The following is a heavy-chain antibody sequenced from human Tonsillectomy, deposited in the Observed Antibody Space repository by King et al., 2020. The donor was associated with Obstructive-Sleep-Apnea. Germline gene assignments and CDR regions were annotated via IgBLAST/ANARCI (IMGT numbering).Heavy chain of an antibody. CDR2: INTRGTT. D-gene: IGHD3-10*01. Sequence: VQLVESGGGMVQPGGSLRLSCLASGFTFSNYAISWVRQAPGKGLQWVSAINTRGTTFYAGSVRGRFTISRDNSKETVNLQVNSLRAEDTALYYCAKEGGGSGIYWIDSWGQGTLVTVSS. J-gene: IGHJ4*02. CDR3: AKEGGGSGIYWIDS. CDR1: GFTFSNYA. V-gene: IGHV3-23*04.